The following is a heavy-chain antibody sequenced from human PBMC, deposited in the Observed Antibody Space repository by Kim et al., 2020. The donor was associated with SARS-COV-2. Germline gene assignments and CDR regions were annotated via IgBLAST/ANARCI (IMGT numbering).Heavy chain of an antibody. J-gene: IGHJ4*02. CDR2: ISSDGTST. D-gene: IGHD2-8*01. V-gene: IGHV3-74*01. CDR3: ACGRSWCYPNIIDY. CDR1: GFTFSSYW. Sequence: GGSLRLSCAASGFTFSSYWMHWVRQPPWKGLVLVSRISSDGTSTSYADSVKGRFTISSDNAKNTLYLQMNSLRAEDTAVYYCACGRSWCYPNIIDYWVQG.